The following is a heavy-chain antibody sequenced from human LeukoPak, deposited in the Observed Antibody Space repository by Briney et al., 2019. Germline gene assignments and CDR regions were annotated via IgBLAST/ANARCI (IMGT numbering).Heavy chain of an antibody. CDR2: ISGSGGST. J-gene: IGHJ4*02. CDR1: GFTFSSYA. D-gene: IGHD3-9*01. Sequence: GGSLRLSCAASGFTFSSYAMSWVRQAPGKGLEWVSAISGSGGSTYYADSVKGRFTISRDNSKNTLYLQMNSLRAEDTAVYYCAKAREQLRYFDWLPTEENWSQGTLVTVSS. V-gene: IGHV3-23*01. CDR3: AKAREQLRYFDWLPTEEN.